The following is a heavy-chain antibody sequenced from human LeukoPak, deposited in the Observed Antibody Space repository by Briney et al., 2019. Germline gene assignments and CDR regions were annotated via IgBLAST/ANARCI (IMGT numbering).Heavy chain of an antibody. J-gene: IGHJ5*02. CDR3: ARDFGSRSSSWYNWFDP. Sequence: ASVKVSCRASGYTFTGYYMHWVRQAPGQGLEWMGWINPNSGGTNYAQKFQGRVTMTRDTSISTAYMELSRLRSDDTAVYYCARDFGSRSSSWYNWFDPWGQGTLVTVSS. CDR1: GYTFTGYY. CDR2: INPNSGGT. V-gene: IGHV1-2*02. D-gene: IGHD6-13*01.